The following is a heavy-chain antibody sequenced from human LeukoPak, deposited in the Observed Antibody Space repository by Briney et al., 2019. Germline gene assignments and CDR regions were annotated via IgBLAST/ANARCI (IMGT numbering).Heavy chain of an antibody. D-gene: IGHD3-10*01. CDR2: IYPGDSDT. CDR1: GYSFTSYW. Sequence: GESLKISCKGSGYSFTSYWIGWVRQTPGKGLEWMGIIYPGDSDTRYSPSSQGQVTISADKSISTAYLQWSSLKASDTAMYYCARSYGSGSYYNMYYFDYWGQGTLVTVSS. V-gene: IGHV5-51*01. CDR3: ARSYGSGSYYNMYYFDY. J-gene: IGHJ4*02.